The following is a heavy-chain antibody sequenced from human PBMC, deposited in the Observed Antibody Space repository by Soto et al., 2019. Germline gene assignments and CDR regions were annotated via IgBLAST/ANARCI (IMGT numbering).Heavy chain of an antibody. CDR2: ISGSGGSP. J-gene: IGHJ4*02. Sequence: GGSLRLSCAASGFTFSSYAMSWVRQAPGKGLEWVSGISGSGGSPSYADSVQGRFTISRDNPKNTLYLQMNSLRVEDTAMYYLAGTRCSTTNRYILYYWGQGTLVTVSS. V-gene: IGHV3-23*01. CDR1: GFTFSSYA. CDR3: AGTRCSTTNRYILYY. D-gene: IGHD1-1*01.